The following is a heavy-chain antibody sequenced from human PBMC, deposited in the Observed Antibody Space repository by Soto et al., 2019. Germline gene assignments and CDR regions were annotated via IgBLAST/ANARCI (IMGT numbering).Heavy chain of an antibody. V-gene: IGHV3-48*03. Sequence: EVQLVESGGCLVQPGGSLRLSCAASGFTFSSYEMNWVRQAPGKGLEWVSYISSSGSTIYYADSVKGRFTISRDNAKNSLYLQMNSRRAEDTAVYYCARGGITGTTVYYGMDVWGQGTTVTVSS. CDR1: GFTFSSYE. D-gene: IGHD1-7*01. CDR2: ISSSGSTI. J-gene: IGHJ6*02. CDR3: ARGGITGTTVYYGMDV.